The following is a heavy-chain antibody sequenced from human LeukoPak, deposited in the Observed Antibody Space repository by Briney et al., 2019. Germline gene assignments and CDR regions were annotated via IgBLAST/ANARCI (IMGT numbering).Heavy chain of an antibody. J-gene: IGHJ4*02. V-gene: IGHV1-69*13. Sequence: ASVKVSCKASGGTFSSYAISWVRQAPGQGLEWMGGIIPIFGTANYAQKFQGRVTITADESTSTAYMELSSLRSEDTAVYYCARSKYYYDSSGYYYDGFYWGQGTLVTVSS. D-gene: IGHD3-22*01. CDR3: ARSKYYYDSSGYYYDGFY. CDR2: IIPIFGTA. CDR1: GGTFSSYA.